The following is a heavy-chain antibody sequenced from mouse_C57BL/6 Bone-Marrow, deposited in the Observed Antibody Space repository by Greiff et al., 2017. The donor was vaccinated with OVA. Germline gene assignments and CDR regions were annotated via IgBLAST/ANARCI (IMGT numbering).Heavy chain of an antibody. CDR2: IYPGSGST. D-gene: IGHD1-1*01. Sequence: QVQLQQPGAELVKPGASVKLSCKASGYTFTSYWITWVKQRPGQGLEWIGDIYPGSGSTNYNEKFKSKATLTVDTSSSTAYMQLSSLTSEDSAVYYCARNYGSSYLYWYFDVWGTGTTVTVSS. CDR1: GYTFTSYW. J-gene: IGHJ1*03. V-gene: IGHV1-55*01. CDR3: ARNYGSSYLYWYFDV.